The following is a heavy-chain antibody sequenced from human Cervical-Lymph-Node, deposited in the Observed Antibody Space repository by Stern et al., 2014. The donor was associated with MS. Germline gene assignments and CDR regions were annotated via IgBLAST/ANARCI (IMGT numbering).Heavy chain of an antibody. CDR2: IIPILDTT. V-gene: IGHV1-69*11. Sequence: QVQLVESGAEVKKPGSSVKVSCKSSGGTFSNYAISWVRQAPGQGLERLGRIIPILDTTDDAQRFQGRLTIDADESTDTAYMELRSLTPDDTAVYYCAREKSDCSGGSCFSSLDYWGQGTLVTVSS. D-gene: IGHD2-15*01. CDR3: AREKSDCSGGSCFSSLDY. CDR1: GGTFSNYA. J-gene: IGHJ4*02.